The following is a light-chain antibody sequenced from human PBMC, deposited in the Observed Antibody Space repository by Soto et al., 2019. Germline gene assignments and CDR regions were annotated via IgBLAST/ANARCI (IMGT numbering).Light chain of an antibody. CDR2: DVS. V-gene: IGLV2-14*01. CDR3: SSYTSSSTVV. CDR1: SRDVGSYNY. Sequence: QSVLTQPASVSGSPGQSITISCTGTSRDVGSYNYVSWYQQRPGKAPRLMIYDVSDRPSGISIRFSGSKSGNTASLTISGLQAEDEADYFCSSYTSSSTVVFGGGTKPTVL. J-gene: IGLJ3*02.